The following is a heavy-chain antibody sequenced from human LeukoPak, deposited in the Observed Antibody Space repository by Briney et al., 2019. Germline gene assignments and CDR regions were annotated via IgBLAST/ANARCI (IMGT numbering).Heavy chain of an antibody. V-gene: IGHV1-69*04. CDR3: ATLGSPDYYYGMDV. J-gene: IGHJ6*02. D-gene: IGHD1-26*01. CDR1: GGTFSSYA. Sequence: SVKVSCKASGGTFSSYAISWVRQAPGQGLEWMGRIIPILGIANYAQKFQGRVTITADKSTSTAYMELSSLRSEDTAVYYCATLGSPDYYYGMDVWGQGTTVTVSS. CDR2: IIPILGIA.